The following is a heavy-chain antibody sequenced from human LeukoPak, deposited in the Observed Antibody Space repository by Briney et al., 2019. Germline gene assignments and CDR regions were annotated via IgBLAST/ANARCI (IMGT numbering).Heavy chain of an antibody. V-gene: IGHV3-23*01. CDR2: ISGYGDYT. D-gene: IGHD1-14*01. CDR1: GFTFRSYG. Sequence: GGSLRLSCAGSGFTFRSYGMSWVRQAPGKGLEWVSSISGYGDYTYNADSVQGRFTISRDNSKNTLYLQMNSLRAEDAAIYYCATSPDIEASGTLYYLDYWGQGTLVTVSS. CDR3: ATSPDIEASGTLYYLDY. J-gene: IGHJ4*02.